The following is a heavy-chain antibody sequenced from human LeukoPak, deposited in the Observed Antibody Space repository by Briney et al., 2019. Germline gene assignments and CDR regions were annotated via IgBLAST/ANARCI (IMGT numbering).Heavy chain of an antibody. V-gene: IGHV3-73*01. D-gene: IGHD3-10*01. J-gene: IGHJ4*02. CDR2: IRSKDNGYAT. CDR3: TRLSYGTGSYYPNDY. Sequence: GGSLRLSCAASRLTFSGSAMHWVRQASGKGLEWVGRIRSKDNGYATAYAASVNGRFTISRDDSKNTAYLQMNSLKTEDTAVYYCTRLSYGTGSYYPNDYWGQGTLVTVSS. CDR1: RLTFSGSA.